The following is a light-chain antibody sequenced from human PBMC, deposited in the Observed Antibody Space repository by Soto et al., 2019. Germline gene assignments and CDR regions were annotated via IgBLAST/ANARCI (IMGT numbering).Light chain of an antibody. CDR2: DAS. Sequence: EIVLTQSPATLSLSPGERATLSCRASQSVGTFFAWYQQKPGRAPRLLIYDASNRATGIPPRFSGSGSGTDFTLTISSLEPEDFAVYYCQQCNNWPQWTFGQGTKVDIK. CDR1: QSVGTF. J-gene: IGKJ1*01. V-gene: IGKV3-11*01. CDR3: QQCNNWPQWT.